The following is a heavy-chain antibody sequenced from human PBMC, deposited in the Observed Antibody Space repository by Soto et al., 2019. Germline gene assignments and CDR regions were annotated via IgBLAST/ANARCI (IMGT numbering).Heavy chain of an antibody. V-gene: IGHV3-23*01. Sequence: GGSLRLSCAASGFTFTTYAVTWVRQAPGKGLEWVSGIDASGAHTYYAGSVKGRFTISRDNSKNTVYLQMTSLRAEDTAMYYCARNTYFDSWGLGTLVTVSS. CDR3: ARNTYFDS. J-gene: IGHJ4*02. CDR1: GFTFTTYA. CDR2: IDASGAHT.